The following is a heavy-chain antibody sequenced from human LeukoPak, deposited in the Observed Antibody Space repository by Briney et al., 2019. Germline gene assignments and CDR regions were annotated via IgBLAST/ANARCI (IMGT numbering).Heavy chain of an antibody. CDR3: ARSLCSSTSCKPYYFDS. CDR2: ISTSGSYI. J-gene: IGHJ4*02. V-gene: IGHV3-21*01. D-gene: IGHD2-2*01. CDR1: EFTFSGYS. Sequence: TGGSLRLSCAASEFTFSGYSMNWVRQAPGKGLEWVSSISTSGSYIYYAVSVKGRFTISRDNAKNSLYLQMNSLRAEDTAVYYCARSLCSSTSCKPYYFDSWGQGTLVTVSS.